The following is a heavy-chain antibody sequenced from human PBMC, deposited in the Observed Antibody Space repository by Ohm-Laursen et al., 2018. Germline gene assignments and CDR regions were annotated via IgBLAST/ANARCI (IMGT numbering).Heavy chain of an antibody. J-gene: IGHJ5*02. V-gene: IGHV1-2*02. CDR3: AREAVGARFDP. D-gene: IGHD1-26*01. CDR2: INPNSGGT. CDR1: AYTFTGYL. Sequence: ASVKVSCKTSAYTFTGYLMHWVRQAPGQGLEWMGWINPNSGGTKYSQKFQGRVTMTRDTSINTAYMELSGLRSDDTAVYYCAREAVGARFDPWGQGTLGTVSS.